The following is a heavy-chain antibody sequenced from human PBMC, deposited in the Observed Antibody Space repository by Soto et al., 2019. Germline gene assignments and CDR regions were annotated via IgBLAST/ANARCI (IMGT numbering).Heavy chain of an antibody. CDR3: ASLILGYCSSTSCYDYYYYGMDV. D-gene: IGHD2-2*01. CDR1: GFTFSSYS. Sequence: GGSLRLSCAASGFTFSSYSMNWVRQAPGKGLEWVSYISSSSTIYYADSVKGRFTISRDNAKNSLYLQMNSLRDEDTAVYYCASLILGYCSSTSCYDYYYYGMDVWGQGTTVTVSS. CDR2: ISSSSTI. J-gene: IGHJ6*02. V-gene: IGHV3-48*02.